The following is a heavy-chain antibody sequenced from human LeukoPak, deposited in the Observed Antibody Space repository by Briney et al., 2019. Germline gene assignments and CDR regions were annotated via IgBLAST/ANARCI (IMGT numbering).Heavy chain of an antibody. CDR2: MNPNSGNT. CDR3: ARGRFLYSSSSEGDY. Sequence: ASVKVSCXASGYTFTSYDINWVRQATGQGLEWMGWMNPNSGNTGCAQKFQGRVTITRNTSISTAYMELSSLRSEDTAVYYCARGRFLYSSSSEGDYWGQGTLVTVSS. V-gene: IGHV1-8*01. D-gene: IGHD6-6*01. J-gene: IGHJ4*02. CDR1: GYTFTSYD.